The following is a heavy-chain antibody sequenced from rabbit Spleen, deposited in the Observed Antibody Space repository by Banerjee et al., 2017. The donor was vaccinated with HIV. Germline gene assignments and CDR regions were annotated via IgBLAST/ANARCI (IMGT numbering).Heavy chain of an antibody. D-gene: IGHD1-1*01. CDR1: GVSFSSDQY. J-gene: IGHJ4*01. V-gene: IGHV1S40*01. CDR3: ARSPSGDVRYGSMYYFDL. CDR2: IEGGGSAFT. Sequence: QSLEESGGDLVKPGASLTLTCTASGVSFSSDQYMCWVRQAPGKGLEWIACIEGGGSAFTYFASWAKGRFTISKTSSTTVTLQMTSLTAADTATYFCARSPSGDVRYGSMYYFDLWGQGTLVTVS.